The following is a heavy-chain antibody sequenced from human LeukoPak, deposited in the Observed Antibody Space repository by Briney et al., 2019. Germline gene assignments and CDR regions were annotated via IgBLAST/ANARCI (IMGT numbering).Heavy chain of an antibody. V-gene: IGHV4-39*01. CDR2: MFYGGST. CDR3: VRQGGWGGAASLIDF. J-gene: IGHJ4*02. Sequence: PSETLSLTCTVSGVSIGTSTHYWAWIRQPPGKGLEWIASMFYGGSTYYNASLGSRVSLSVDTSRNQFSLKLTSVTASDTAIFYCVRQGGWGGAASLIDFWGQGTLVTVSS. CDR1: GVSIGTSTHY. D-gene: IGHD2-15*01.